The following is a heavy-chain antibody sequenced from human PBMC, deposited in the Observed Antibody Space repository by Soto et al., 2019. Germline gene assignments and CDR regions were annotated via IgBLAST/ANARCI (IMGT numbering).Heavy chain of an antibody. D-gene: IGHD1-26*01. CDR3: AKSPVWELLPRFDY. CDR2: ISYDGSNK. Sequence: GGSLRLSCAASGFTFSSYGMHWVRQAPGKGLEWVAVISYDGSNKYYADSVKGRFTISRDNSKNTLYLQMNSLRAEDTAVYYCAKSPVWELLPRFDYWGQGTLVTVSS. V-gene: IGHV3-30*18. J-gene: IGHJ4*02. CDR1: GFTFSSYG.